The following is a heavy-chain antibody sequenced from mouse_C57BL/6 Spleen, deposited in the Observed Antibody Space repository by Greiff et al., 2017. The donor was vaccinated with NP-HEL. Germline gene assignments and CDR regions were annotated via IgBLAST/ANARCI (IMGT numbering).Heavy chain of an antibody. V-gene: IGHV5-17*01. J-gene: IGHJ1*03. CDR1: GFTFSDYG. D-gene: IGHD1-1*01. CDR3: ARRIYYYGSSYGYWYFDV. CDR2: ISSGSSTI. Sequence: EVNLVESGGGLVKPGGSLKLSCAASGFTFSDYGMHWVRQAPEKGLEWVAYISSGSSTIYYADTVKGRFTISRDNAKNTLFLQMTSLRSEDTAMYYCARRIYYYGSSYGYWYFDVWGTGTTVTVSS.